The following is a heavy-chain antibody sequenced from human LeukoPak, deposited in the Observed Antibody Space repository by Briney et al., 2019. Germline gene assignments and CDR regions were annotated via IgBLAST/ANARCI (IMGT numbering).Heavy chain of an antibody. J-gene: IGHJ4*02. Sequence: ASVKVSCKASGYTFTAYYMHWVRQAPGQGPEWMGWINPNGGGTNYAQKFQGRVTMTRDTSISTAYMELSRLRSDDTAVYYCARDKSWVFDYWGQGTLVTVSS. D-gene: IGHD6-13*01. CDR1: GYTFTAYY. CDR2: INPNGGGT. CDR3: ARDKSWVFDY. V-gene: IGHV1-2*02.